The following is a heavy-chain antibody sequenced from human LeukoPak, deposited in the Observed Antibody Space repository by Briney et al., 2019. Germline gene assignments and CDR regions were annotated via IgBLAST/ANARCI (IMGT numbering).Heavy chain of an antibody. CDR2: INHSGST. V-gene: IGHV4-34*01. Sequence: PSETLSLTCAVYGGSFSGYYWSWIRQPPGKGLEWIGEINHSGSTNYNPSLKSRVTISVDTSKNQFSLKLSSVTAADTAVYYCARGPRRAAAALPIYYYGMDVWGQGTTVTVSS. J-gene: IGHJ6*02. CDR1: GGSFSGYY. CDR3: ARGPRRAAAALPIYYYGMDV. D-gene: IGHD2-2*02.